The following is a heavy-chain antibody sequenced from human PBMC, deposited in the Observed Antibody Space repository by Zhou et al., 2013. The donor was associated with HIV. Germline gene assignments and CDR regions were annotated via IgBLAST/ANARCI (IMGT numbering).Heavy chain of an antibody. CDR1: GYTFNSFT. J-gene: IGHJ4*02. Sequence: QVQVVQSGAEVKKPGSSVRVSCKASGYTFNSFTISWVRQAPGQGLEWMGWISGSNGNAKYAQKFQGRVTITADESTSTAYMELSSLRSEDTAVYYCARDRCSGGSCLRSDYFDYWGQGTLVTVSS. CDR2: ISGSNGNA. CDR3: ARDRCSGGSCLRSDYFDY. D-gene: IGHD2-15*01. V-gene: IGHV1-69*11.